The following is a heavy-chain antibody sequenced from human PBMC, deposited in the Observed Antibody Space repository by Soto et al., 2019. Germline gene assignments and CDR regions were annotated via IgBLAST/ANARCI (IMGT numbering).Heavy chain of an antibody. D-gene: IGHD2-21*02. CDR1: GFTFNYYW. CDR3: VRGDKGGFDL. J-gene: IGHJ3*01. CDR2: IHSDGSTT. Sequence: EVPLVESEGGLVQRGGSLRLSCAASGFTFNYYWMHWVRQAPGQGLVWVSHIHSDGSTTNYADSVKGRFTISRDNAKNTLYLQMNSLRAEDTAVYYCVRGDKGGFDLWGQGTTVTVSS. V-gene: IGHV3-74*01.